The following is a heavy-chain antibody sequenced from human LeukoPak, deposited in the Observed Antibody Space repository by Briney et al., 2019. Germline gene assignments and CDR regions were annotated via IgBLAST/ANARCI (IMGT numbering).Heavy chain of an antibody. D-gene: IGHD4-23*01. V-gene: IGHV1-18*01. J-gene: IGHJ4*02. CDR1: GYTFTNYD. Sequence: ASVRVSCKTSGYTFTNYDISWVRQAPGQGLDWMGWISAYNGNTNYAQKLQGRVTITADESTSTAYMELSSLRSEDTAVYYCASELDDYGGNSGYWGQGTLVTVSS. CDR2: ISAYNGNT. CDR3: ASELDDYGGNSGY.